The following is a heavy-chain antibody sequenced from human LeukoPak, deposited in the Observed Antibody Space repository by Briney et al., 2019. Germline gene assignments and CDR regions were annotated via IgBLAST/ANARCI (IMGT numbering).Heavy chain of an antibody. D-gene: IGHD5-24*01. J-gene: IGHJ4*02. CDR2: ISSNSDTI. V-gene: IGHV3-48*01. CDR3: AKGGGRGTFDY. Sequence: PGGSLRPSCAASGFTFSSYSMNWVRQAPGKGLEWVSYISSNSDTIYYADSVKGRFTISRDNSKNTLYLQMNSLRAEDTAVYYCAKGGGRGTFDYWGQGTLVTVSS. CDR1: GFTFSSYS.